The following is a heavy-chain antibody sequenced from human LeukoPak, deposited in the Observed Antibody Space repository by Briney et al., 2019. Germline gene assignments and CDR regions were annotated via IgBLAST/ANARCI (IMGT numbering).Heavy chain of an antibody. CDR1: SGSISTSNFY. V-gene: IGHV4-61*01. J-gene: IGHJ4*02. CDR3: AREYYGSSGYYNDY. Sequence: PSGTLSLTCTVSSGSISTSNFYWSWIRQPPGKGLVWIGYIYYSGSNNYNPYLKSRVTISVDTSKNQFSLKLTSVTAADTAVYYCAREYYGSSGYYNDYWGQGALVTVSS. D-gene: IGHD3-22*01. CDR2: IYYSGSN.